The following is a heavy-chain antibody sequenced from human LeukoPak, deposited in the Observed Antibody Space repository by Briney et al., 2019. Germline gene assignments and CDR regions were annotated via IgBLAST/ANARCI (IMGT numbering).Heavy chain of an antibody. J-gene: IGHJ3*02. CDR1: GFTFGSYW. CDR2: VNNDGTGT. CDR3: ARGGAFHAFDI. Sequence: EGSLRLSCAASGFTFGSYWMYWVRQGPEKGLECISRVNNDGTGTIYADSVKGRFTISRGNAKNTVFLQLNSLRTEDTAVYYCARGGAFHAFDIWGQGTMVTVSS. V-gene: IGHV3-74*01.